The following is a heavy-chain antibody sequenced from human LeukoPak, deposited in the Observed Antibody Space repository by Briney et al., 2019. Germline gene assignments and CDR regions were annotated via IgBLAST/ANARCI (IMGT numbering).Heavy chain of an antibody. Sequence: SGGSLTLSCAASGFMFSGFSMSWVRQTPGKGLEWVAKMTEYGTEIFYVDSVKGRFTISRDNAKNLLYLQMNSLRVEDTAVYYCARPRGCGSATCNNFDYWGQGTLVTVSS. J-gene: IGHJ4*02. CDR3: ARPRGCGSATCNNFDY. CDR2: MTEYGTEI. V-gene: IGHV3-7*01. CDR1: GFMFSGFS. D-gene: IGHD2-15*01.